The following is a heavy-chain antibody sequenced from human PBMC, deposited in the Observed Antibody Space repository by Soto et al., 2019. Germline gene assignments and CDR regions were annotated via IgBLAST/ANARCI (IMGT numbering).Heavy chain of an antibody. J-gene: IGHJ4*02. CDR2: ISGSGGST. CDR3: AKDRGTRGYSGYALKGY. D-gene: IGHD5-12*01. CDR1: GFTFSSYA. V-gene: IGHV3-23*01. Sequence: GGSLRLSCAASGFTFSSYAMSWVRQAPGKGLEWVSAISGSGGSTYYADSVKGRFTISRDNSKNTLYLQMNSLRAEDTAVYYCAKDRGTRGYSGYALKGYWGQGTLVTVSS.